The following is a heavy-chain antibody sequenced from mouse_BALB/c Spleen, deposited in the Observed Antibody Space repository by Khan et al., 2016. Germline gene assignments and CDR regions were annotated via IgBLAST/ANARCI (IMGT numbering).Heavy chain of an antibody. J-gene: IGHJ4*01. V-gene: IGHV5-17*02. D-gene: IGHD4-1*01. CDR3: ARLTPDAMDY. CDR2: ISGGSSTI. CDR1: GFTFSVFG. Sequence: EVELVESGGGLVQPGGSRKLSCAASGFTFSVFGIHWVRQAPEKGLEWVAYISGGSSTIYYASTVKGRFTISRANHKNTLLLQMTRLRSEDTAVYYCARLTPDAMDYWGQGTSVTVSA.